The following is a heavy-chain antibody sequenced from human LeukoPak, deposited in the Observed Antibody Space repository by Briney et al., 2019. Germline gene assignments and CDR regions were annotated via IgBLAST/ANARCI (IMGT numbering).Heavy chain of an antibody. J-gene: IGHJ6*03. CDR2: ISYDGSNK. V-gene: IGHV3-30*18. D-gene: IGHD1-26*01. CDR1: GFTFSSYG. Sequence: PGGSLRLSCAASGFTFSSYGMHWVRQAPGKGLEWVAVISYDGSNKYYADSVKGRFTISRDNSKNTLYLQMNSLRAEDTAVYYCAKAPISGSYYSMDVWGKGTTVTVSS. CDR3: AKAPISGSYYSMDV.